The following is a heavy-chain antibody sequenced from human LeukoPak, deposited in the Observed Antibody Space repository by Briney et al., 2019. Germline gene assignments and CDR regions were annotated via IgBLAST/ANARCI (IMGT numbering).Heavy chain of an antibody. CDR2: ISYDGSSE. V-gene: IGHV3-30*03. D-gene: IGHD3-22*01. J-gene: IGHJ4*02. CDR1: GFTFSNYA. CDR3: AREGYYYDSSGYSYYFDS. Sequence: GRSLRLSCAASGFTFSNYAMHWVRQAPGKGLEWVVVISYDGSSEYYAESVKGRFTISRDNSKNTLYLQMNSLRADDTAVYYCAREGYYYDSSGYSYYFDSWGQGTLVTVSS.